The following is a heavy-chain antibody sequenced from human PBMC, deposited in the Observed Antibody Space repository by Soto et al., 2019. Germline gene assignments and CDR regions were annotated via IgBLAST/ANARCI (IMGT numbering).Heavy chain of an antibody. CDR1: GYSFTSTY. V-gene: IGHV1-46*01. Sequence: QVQLVQSGAEVKKPGASVRISCRASGYSFTSTYVHWVRQAPGQGPEWMGIINPAGGTTYYAQKFEGRPTITSDTSTDTVFIDLNALTSEATAVYLCALKVVTYYDNWGQGTLLTVSS. CDR2: INPAGGTT. J-gene: IGHJ4*02. D-gene: IGHD2-21*02. CDR3: ALKVVTYYDN.